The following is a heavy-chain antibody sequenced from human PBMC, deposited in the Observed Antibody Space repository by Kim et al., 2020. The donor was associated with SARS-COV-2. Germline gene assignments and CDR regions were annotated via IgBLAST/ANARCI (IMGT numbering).Heavy chain of an antibody. CDR1: GYTFTGYY. CDR2: INPNSGGT. CDR3: ARSVMYYYDSSGYYGQSHGTDAFDI. J-gene: IGHJ3*02. V-gene: IGHV1-2*06. Sequence: ASVKVSCKASGYTFTGYYMHWVRQAPGQGLEWMGRINPNSGGTNYAQKFQGRVTMTRDTSISTAYMELSRLRSDDTAVYYCARSVMYYYDSSGYYGQSHGTDAFDIWGQGTMVTVSS. D-gene: IGHD3-22*01.